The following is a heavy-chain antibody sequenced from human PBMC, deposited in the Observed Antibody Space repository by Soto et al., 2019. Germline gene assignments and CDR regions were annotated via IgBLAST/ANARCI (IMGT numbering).Heavy chain of an antibody. J-gene: IGHJ6*02. Sequence: EVQLVESGGGLVQPGGSLRVSCAASGFTFGSYWMNWVRQAPGKGLVWVSRIDSDGSSTTYADSVKGRFTTSRDNATNTLYLQMSSPSGEDPAVYYFARWRPCGMDVWGQGTTVTVSS. CDR1: GFTFGSYW. V-gene: IGHV3-74*01. CDR3: ARWRPCGMDV. CDR2: IDSDGSST.